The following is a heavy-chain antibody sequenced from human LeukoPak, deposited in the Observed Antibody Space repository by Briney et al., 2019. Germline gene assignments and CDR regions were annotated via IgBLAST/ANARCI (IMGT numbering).Heavy chain of an antibody. J-gene: IGHJ5*02. Sequence: SETLSLTCTVSGGSISSGSYYWGWIRQPPGKGLEWIGSIYYSGSTYYNPSLKSRVTISVDTSKNQFSLGLSSVTAADTAVYYCAREGDSGSVGWFDPWGQGTLVTVSS. D-gene: IGHD6-13*01. CDR2: IYYSGST. V-gene: IGHV4-39*07. CDR1: GGSISSGSYY. CDR3: AREGDSGSVGWFDP.